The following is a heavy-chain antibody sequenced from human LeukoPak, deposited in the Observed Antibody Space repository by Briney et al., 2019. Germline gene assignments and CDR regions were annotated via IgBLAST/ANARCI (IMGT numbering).Heavy chain of an antibody. V-gene: IGHV3-43*01. CDR1: GFTFDDYS. D-gene: IGHD2-2*01. CDR2: VSWDGIGT. Sequence: GGSLRLPCAASGFTFDDYSMHWVRQAPGKGLEWVSLVSWDGIGTYYADSVKGRFTISRDNSKNSLYLQMNSLRTEDTALYYCAKDTCSSTNCYVDYWGQGTLVTVSS. CDR3: AKDTCSSTNCYVDY. J-gene: IGHJ4*02.